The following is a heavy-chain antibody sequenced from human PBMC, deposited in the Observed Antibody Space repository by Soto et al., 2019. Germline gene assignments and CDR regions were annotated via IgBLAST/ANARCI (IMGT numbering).Heavy chain of an antibody. Sequence: SETLSLTCTVSGGSISSYYWSWIRQPPGKGLEWIGYIYYHGNTYYNPSLKSRVTVSADTSKDQLSLKLTSVTAADTAVYYCARHDGFSSGWIFDYWGHGTLVTVSS. CDR3: ARHDGFSSGWIFDY. CDR2: IYYHGNT. CDR1: GGSISSYY. J-gene: IGHJ4*01. V-gene: IGHV4-59*04. D-gene: IGHD6-19*01.